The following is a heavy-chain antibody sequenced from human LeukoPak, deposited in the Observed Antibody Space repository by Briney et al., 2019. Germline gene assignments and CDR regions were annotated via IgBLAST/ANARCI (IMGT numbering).Heavy chain of an antibody. CDR1: GHTFTSYG. Sequence: ASVKVSCKASGHTFTSYGISWVRQAPGQGLEWMGWISGYNGNTNYAQKLQGRVTMTTDTSTSTAYMELRSLRSDDTAVYYCARDYYYYDSSGWTAFDIWGQGTTVTVSS. CDR2: ISGYNGNT. CDR3: ARDYYYYDSSGWTAFDI. J-gene: IGHJ3*02. V-gene: IGHV1-18*01. D-gene: IGHD3-22*01.